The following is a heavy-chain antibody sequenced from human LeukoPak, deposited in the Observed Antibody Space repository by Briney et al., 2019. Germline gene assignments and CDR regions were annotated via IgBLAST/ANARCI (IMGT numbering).Heavy chain of an antibody. V-gene: IGHV4-59*01. CDR3: ASMSYGRPFDY. Sequence: SETLSLTCTVSGGSISSYYWSSIRQPPEKGLEWIGYIYYSGSTNYNPSLRSRVTISVDTSKNQFSLKLSSVTAADTAVYYCASMSYGRPFDYWGQGTLVTVSS. CDR1: GGSISSYY. D-gene: IGHD5-18*01. CDR2: IYYSGST. J-gene: IGHJ4*02.